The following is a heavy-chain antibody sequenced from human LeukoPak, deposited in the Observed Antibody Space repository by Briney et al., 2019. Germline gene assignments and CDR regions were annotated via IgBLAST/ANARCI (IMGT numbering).Heavy chain of an antibody. CDR2: INPNSGGT. J-gene: IGHJ4*02. CDR3: ARDSCSGGSCSYDY. Sequence: ASVKVSCKASGYTFTGYYMHWVRQAPGQGLEWMGWINPNSGGTNYAQKFQGRVTMTRDTSISTAYMELSRLRSEDTAVYYCARDSCSGGSCSYDYWGQGTLVTVSS. V-gene: IGHV1-2*02. D-gene: IGHD2-15*01. CDR1: GYTFTGYY.